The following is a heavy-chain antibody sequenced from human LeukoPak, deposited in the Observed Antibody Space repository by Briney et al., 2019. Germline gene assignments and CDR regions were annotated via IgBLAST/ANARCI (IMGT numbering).Heavy chain of an antibody. Sequence: GGSLRLSCAASGFTFSDYYMSWIRQAPGKGLEWVSYISSSGSTIYYADSVKGRFTISRDNAKNSLYLQMNSLRAEDTAVYYCARTLVGATRPYYFDYWGQGTLVTVSS. CDR3: ARTLVGATRPYYFDY. CDR2: ISSSGSTI. CDR1: GFTFSDYY. V-gene: IGHV3-11*04. J-gene: IGHJ4*02. D-gene: IGHD1-26*01.